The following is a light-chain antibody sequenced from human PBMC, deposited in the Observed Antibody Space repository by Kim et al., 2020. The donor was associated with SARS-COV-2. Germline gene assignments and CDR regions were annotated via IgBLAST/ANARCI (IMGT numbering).Light chain of an antibody. V-gene: IGLV2-23*02. CDR3: CSHWV. Sequence: VSGSPGQSFDSSCTGGTSDFGTNNFVSWYQPRAGRPPTLLIYEVFRRPSGISNRFSGSKSGNTASLTISGLQDEDEADYYCCSHWVFGGGTQLTVL. CDR1: TSDFGTNNF. J-gene: IGLJ3*02. CDR2: EVF.